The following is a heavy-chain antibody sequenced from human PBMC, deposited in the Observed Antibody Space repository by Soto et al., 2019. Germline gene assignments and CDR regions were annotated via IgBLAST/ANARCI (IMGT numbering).Heavy chain of an antibody. CDR2: IWYDGSNK. CDR3: ARSTYDFWSGYYYYYGMDV. J-gene: IGHJ6*02. D-gene: IGHD3-3*01. V-gene: IGHV3-33*01. CDR1: GFTFSSYG. Sequence: GESLKISCAASGFTFSSYGMHWVRQAPGKGLEWGAVIWYDGSNKYYTDSVKVRFTISRDNSKNTLYLQMNSLRAEDTAVYYCARSTYDFWSGYYYYYGMDVWGQGTTVTVSS.